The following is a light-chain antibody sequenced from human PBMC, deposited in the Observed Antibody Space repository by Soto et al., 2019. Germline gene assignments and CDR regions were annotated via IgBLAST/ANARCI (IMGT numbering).Light chain of an antibody. V-gene: IGKV1-5*03. CDR3: QQYNSYSYT. CDR1: QSISSW. Sequence: DIQMTQSPSTLSASVGERVTITCRASQSISSWLAWYQQKPGKAPKLLIYKASSLESGVPSRFSGSGSGTEFTLTISSLQPDDFAAHYCQQYNSYSYTFGQGTKLEIK. J-gene: IGKJ2*01. CDR2: KAS.